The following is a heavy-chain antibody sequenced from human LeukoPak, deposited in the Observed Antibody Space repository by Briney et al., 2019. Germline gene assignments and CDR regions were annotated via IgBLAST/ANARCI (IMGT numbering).Heavy chain of an antibody. Sequence: ASVKVSCKASGYIFTNYAIHWVRQAPGQRLEWMGWINAGDGNTKYSQKFQGRVTITRDTSATTAYMELSSLRSEDTAVYYCARGDDILTGYPFDYWGQGTLVTVSS. D-gene: IGHD3-9*01. CDR1: GYIFTNYA. J-gene: IGHJ4*02. CDR3: ARGDDILTGYPFDY. CDR2: INAGDGNT. V-gene: IGHV1-3*01.